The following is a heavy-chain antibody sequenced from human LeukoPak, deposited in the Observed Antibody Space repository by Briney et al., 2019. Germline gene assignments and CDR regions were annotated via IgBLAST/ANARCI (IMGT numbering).Heavy chain of an antibody. V-gene: IGHV4-39*07. CDR1: GGSISSRSYY. CDR2: INHSGST. D-gene: IGHD2-15*01. J-gene: IGHJ5*02. Sequence: SETLSLTCSVSGGSISSRSYYWGWIRQPPRKGLEWIGEINHSGSTNYNPSLKSRVTISVDTSKNQFSLKLSSVTAADTAVYYCARGPPYCSGGSCYSNWFDPWGQGTLVTVSS. CDR3: ARGPPYCSGGSCYSNWFDP.